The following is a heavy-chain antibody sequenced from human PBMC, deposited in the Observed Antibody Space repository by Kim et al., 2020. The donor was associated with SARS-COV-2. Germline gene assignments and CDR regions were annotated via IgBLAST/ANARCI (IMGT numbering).Heavy chain of an antibody. CDR3: VRVAVGACSWYYIDS. Sequence: DTLKGRFNISRDNAENSLYMGMDSLRPEDTAVYYCVRVAVGACSWYYIDSWGQGTLVTVSS. V-gene: IGHV3-11*05. J-gene: IGHJ4*02. D-gene: IGHD2-15*01.